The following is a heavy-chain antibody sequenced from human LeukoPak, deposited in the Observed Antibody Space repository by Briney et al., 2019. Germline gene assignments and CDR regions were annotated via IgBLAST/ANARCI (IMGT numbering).Heavy chain of an antibody. D-gene: IGHD1-7*01. Sequence: PGGSLGPSCAASGFTFSNHWMHWVRQAPGKGLVWVSRISGDGSSTRYADSVKGRFTISRDNAKNTLFLQMNSLRAEDTAVYYCARDNNWNYPDYWGQGTLVTVSS. CDR1: GFTFSNHW. J-gene: IGHJ4*02. CDR3: ARDNNWNYPDY. CDR2: ISGDGSST. V-gene: IGHV3-74*01.